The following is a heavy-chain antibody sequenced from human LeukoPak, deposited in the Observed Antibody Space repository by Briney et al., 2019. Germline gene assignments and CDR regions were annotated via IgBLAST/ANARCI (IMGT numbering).Heavy chain of an antibody. V-gene: IGHV1-18*01. Sequence: APVKVSCKASGYTFTSYGISWVRQAPGQGLEWMGWISAYNGNTNYAQKLQGRVTMTTDTSTSTAYMELRSLRSDDTAVYYCAFIAAAGTNFDYWGQGTLVTVSS. CDR1: GYTFTSYG. CDR3: AFIAAAGTNFDY. J-gene: IGHJ4*02. CDR2: ISAYNGNT. D-gene: IGHD6-13*01.